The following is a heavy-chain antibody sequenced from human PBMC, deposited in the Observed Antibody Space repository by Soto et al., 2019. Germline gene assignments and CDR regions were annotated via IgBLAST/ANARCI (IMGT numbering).Heavy chain of an antibody. D-gene: IGHD4-17*01. CDR2: IWYDGSNK. J-gene: IGHJ6*02. V-gene: IGHV3-33*01. CDR3: ARDMGRTVTTTGGMDV. CDR1: GFTFSSYG. Sequence: QVQLVESGGGVVQPGRSLRLSCAASGFTFSSYGMHWVRQAPGKGLEWVAVIWYDGSNKYYADSVKGRFTISRDNSKNTLSLQMNSLRAEDTAVYYCARDMGRTVTTTGGMDVWGQGTTVTVSS.